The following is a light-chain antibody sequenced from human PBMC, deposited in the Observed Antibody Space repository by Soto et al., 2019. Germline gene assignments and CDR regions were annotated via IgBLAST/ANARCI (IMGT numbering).Light chain of an antibody. CDR1: QTIDRS. Sequence: DVQMTQSPPSLSASVGDRVTITCRASQTIDRSLNWYQQKPGKAPKLLIYDASNLQSGVPSRFSGSGSGPDFSLTISSLQPEDFATYYCQQSQSLPSTFGPGTKVDIK. CDR2: DAS. J-gene: IGKJ3*01. CDR3: QQSQSLPST. V-gene: IGKV1-39*01.